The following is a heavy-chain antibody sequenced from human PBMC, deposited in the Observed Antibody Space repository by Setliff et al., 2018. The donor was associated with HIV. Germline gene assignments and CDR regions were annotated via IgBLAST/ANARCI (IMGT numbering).Heavy chain of an antibody. Sequence: SETLSLTCTVSGGSISSSSYYWGWIRQPPGKGLEWIGSIYYSGRTYYNPSLKSRVTISVDTSKNQFSLKLSSVTAADTAVYYCARGGFTGVTTHFQHWGRGTLVTVSS. D-gene: IGHD4-17*01. CDR1: GGSISSSSYY. CDR3: ARGGFTGVTTHFQH. V-gene: IGHV4-39*01. CDR2: IYYSGRT. J-gene: IGHJ1*01.